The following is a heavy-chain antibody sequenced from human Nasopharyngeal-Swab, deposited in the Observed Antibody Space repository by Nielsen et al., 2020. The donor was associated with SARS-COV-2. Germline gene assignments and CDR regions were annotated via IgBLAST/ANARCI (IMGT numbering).Heavy chain of an antibody. Sequence: GESLKISCAASGLTFSKYAMSWVRQAPGKGLEWITSIIASGDSTYYAASVKGRFTISRDNSKSTLYLQMNSLRAEDTAVYYCAKFRRVTTDYFDFWGQGTLVTVSS. CDR2: IIASGDST. V-gene: IGHV3-23*01. D-gene: IGHD4-17*01. J-gene: IGHJ4*02. CDR3: AKFRRVTTDYFDF. CDR1: GLTFSKYA.